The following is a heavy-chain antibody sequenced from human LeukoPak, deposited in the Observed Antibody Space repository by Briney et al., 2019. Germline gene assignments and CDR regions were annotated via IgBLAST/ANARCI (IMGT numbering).Heavy chain of an antibody. V-gene: IGHV3-7*01. D-gene: IGHD4-23*01. CDR3: ARKGAVVPGRTQDAFDI. CDR2: IRQDGSER. CDR1: GFSFNTYW. Sequence: GGSLTLSCVASGFSFNTYWMSWVRQAPGKGLEWVANIRQDGSERYYMDSVKGRFTISRDNAENSLYLQMNSLRVEDTAVYYCARKGAVVPGRTQDAFDIWGQGTMVTVSS. J-gene: IGHJ3*02.